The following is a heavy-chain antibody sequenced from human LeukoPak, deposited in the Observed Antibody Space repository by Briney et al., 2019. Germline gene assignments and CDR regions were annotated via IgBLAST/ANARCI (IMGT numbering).Heavy chain of an antibody. J-gene: IGHJ4*02. V-gene: IGHV3-21*01. CDR2: ISTSSSYI. CDR3: ARTDDYGDSGGSGVYSAFDY. D-gene: IGHD4-17*01. Sequence: GGSLTLSCAASGFTFSKYIMNWVRQAPGKGLEWVSSISTSSSYIYYADSVKGRFTISRNNAKNSLYLQMNSLRAEDTAIYYCARTDDYGDSGGSGVYSAFDYWGQGTLVTVSS. CDR1: GFTFSKYI.